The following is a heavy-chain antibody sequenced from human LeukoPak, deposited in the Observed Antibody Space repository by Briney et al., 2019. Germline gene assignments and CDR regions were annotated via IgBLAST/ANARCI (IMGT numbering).Heavy chain of an antibody. CDR3: AKSRGVAGFDY. CDR1: GFTFSNYA. Sequence: GGSLRLSCAASGFTFSNYAMSWVRQAPGKGLEWVSAISGSGDSTYYADSVKGRFTISRDNSKNTLYLQMNSLRAEDTPVYYCAKSRGVAGFDYWGQGTLVTVSS. V-gene: IGHV3-23*01. J-gene: IGHJ4*02. D-gene: IGHD6-19*01. CDR2: ISGSGDST.